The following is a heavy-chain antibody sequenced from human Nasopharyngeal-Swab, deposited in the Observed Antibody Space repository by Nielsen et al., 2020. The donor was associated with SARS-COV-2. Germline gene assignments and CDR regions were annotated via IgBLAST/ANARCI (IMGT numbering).Heavy chain of an antibody. CDR3: ARVAGCSSTSCYSRGAFDI. Sequence: ASVKVSCKASGYTFTGDYMHWVRQAQGQGLEGMGRINPNSGGTNYAQKFQGRVTMTRDTSISTAYMELSRLRSDDTAVYYCARVAGCSSTSCYSRGAFDIWGQGTMVTVSS. V-gene: IGHV1-2*06. J-gene: IGHJ3*02. CDR1: GYTFTGDY. D-gene: IGHD2-2*02. CDR2: INPNSGGT.